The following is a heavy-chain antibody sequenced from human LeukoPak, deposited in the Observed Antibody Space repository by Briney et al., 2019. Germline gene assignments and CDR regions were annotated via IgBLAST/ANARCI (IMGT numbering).Heavy chain of an antibody. CDR1: GFTFDDYG. V-gene: IGHV3-20*04. Sequence: GGSLRLSCAASGFTFDDYGMSWVRQAPGKGLEWVSGINWNGGSTGYADSVKGRFTISRDNAKNSLYLQMNSLRAEDTALYYCARNYDSSGYYPYWFDPWGQGTLVTVPS. CDR3: ARNYDSSGYYPYWFDP. D-gene: IGHD3-22*01. J-gene: IGHJ5*02. CDR2: INWNGGST.